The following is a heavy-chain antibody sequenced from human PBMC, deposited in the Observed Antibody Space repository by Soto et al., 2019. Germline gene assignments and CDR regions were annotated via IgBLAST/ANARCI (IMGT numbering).Heavy chain of an antibody. Sequence: QVQLVQSGAEVKKPGASVKVSCKASGYTFTNYAMHWVRQAPGQRLEWMGWINAGNGNTKYSQKFQGRVTITRDTSASTAYMELSSLRSEDTAVYYCARVGGGSSWDQSYYGMDVWGQGTTVTVSS. D-gene: IGHD6-13*01. CDR3: ARVGGGSSWDQSYYGMDV. J-gene: IGHJ6*02. V-gene: IGHV1-3*01. CDR1: GYTFTNYA. CDR2: INAGNGNT.